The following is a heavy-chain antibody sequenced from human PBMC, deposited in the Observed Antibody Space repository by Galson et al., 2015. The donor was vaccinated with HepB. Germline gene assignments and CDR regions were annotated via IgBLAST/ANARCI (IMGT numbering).Heavy chain of an antibody. Sequence: SLRLSCAASGFTFSSYAMSWVRQPPGKGLEWVSAISGSGGSTFYADSVKGRFTISRDNSKNTLYLQMNSLKTEDTAVYYCTTAGFQLWHFDYWGQGTLVTVSS. D-gene: IGHD5-18*01. CDR2: ISGSGGST. CDR1: GFTFSSYA. CDR3: TTAGFQLWHFDY. V-gene: IGHV3-23*01. J-gene: IGHJ4*02.